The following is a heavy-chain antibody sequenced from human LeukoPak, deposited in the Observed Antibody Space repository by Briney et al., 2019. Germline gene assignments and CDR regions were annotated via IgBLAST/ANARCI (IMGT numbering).Heavy chain of an antibody. J-gene: IGHJ5*02. Sequence: AGGSLRLSCAASGFNVRSKYMSWVRQAPGKGLECVSVFYSGGTTAYADSVKGRFAVSRDNSNHTLDFQRNRLRAEDTAVYYWARVPFGPASEWFDPWGQGTLVTVSS. CDR1: GFNVRSKY. CDR2: FYSGGTT. V-gene: IGHV3-53*01. D-gene: IGHD2-2*01. CDR3: ARVPFGPASEWFDP.